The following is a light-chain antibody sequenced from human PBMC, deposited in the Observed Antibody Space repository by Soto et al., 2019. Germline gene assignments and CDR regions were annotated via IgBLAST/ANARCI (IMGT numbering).Light chain of an antibody. J-gene: IGLJ1*01. Sequence: QSALTQPASVSGSPRQSITISCSGTSSDIGTYDHVAWFQQFPGKTPKLIIYSVSNRPSGVSYRFSGSKSGNTASLTISGLQAEDEADYYCISYTVSRFYVFGTGTKVAVL. CDR3: ISYTVSRFYV. V-gene: IGLV2-14*01. CDR1: SSDIGTYDH. CDR2: SVS.